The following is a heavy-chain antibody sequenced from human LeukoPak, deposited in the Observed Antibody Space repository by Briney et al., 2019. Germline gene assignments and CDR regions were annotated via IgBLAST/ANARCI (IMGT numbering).Heavy chain of an antibody. CDR1: GFTFSSYA. J-gene: IGHJ4*02. D-gene: IGHD3-10*01. CDR3: ARVNGDGHFDY. V-gene: IGHV3-30-3*01. Sequence: GGSLRLSCAASGFTFSSYAMHWVRQAPGKGLEWVAVISYDGSNKYYADSVKGRFTISRDNSKNTLYLQMNSLRAEDTAVYYCARVNGDGHFDYWGQGTLVTVSS. CDR2: ISYDGSNK.